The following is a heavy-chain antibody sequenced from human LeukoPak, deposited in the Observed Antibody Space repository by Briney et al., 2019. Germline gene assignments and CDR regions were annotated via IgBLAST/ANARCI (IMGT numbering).Heavy chain of an antibody. CDR3: AKYASGGWLPFDN. Sequence: GGSLRLSRAASGFTFSRYWMSWVRPAPGKGLEWVANIKHDGSDKYYVDSVKGRFTLSRDNAKDSLYLQMNSLRAEDTAVCYCAKYASGGWLPFDNWGQGTLVTVSS. V-gene: IGHV3-7*01. J-gene: IGHJ4*02. D-gene: IGHD6-19*01. CDR1: GFTFSRYW. CDR2: IKHDGSDK.